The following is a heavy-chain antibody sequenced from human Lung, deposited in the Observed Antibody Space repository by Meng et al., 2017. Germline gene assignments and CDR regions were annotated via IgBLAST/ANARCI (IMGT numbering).Heavy chain of an antibody. CDR3: ARYVFDSSSLYSNWFDP. Sequence: QVQLQESGPGLVKPSQTLSLTCTVSGCSISSGTYYCGWIRQLPGKGLEWIAYIHYSGSTYYSPSLKSRVTISVDTSKNQLSLKLSSMTAADTAVYYCARYVFDSSSLYSNWFDPWGQGTLVTVSS. CDR2: IHYSGST. CDR1: GCSISSGTYY. D-gene: IGHD3-22*01. V-gene: IGHV4-31*03. J-gene: IGHJ5*02.